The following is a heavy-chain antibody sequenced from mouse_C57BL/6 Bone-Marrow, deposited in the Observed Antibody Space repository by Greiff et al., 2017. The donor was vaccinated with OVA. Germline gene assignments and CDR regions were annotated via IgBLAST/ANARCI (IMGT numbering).Heavy chain of an antibody. CDR2: IDPENGDT. Sequence: EVQLQQSGAELVRPGASVKLSCTASGFNIKDDYMHWVKQRPEQGLEWIGWIDPENGDTEYASKFQGKATITADTASNTAYLQLSSLTYEDTAVYYCTTNLLWLRRRAYWGQGTLVTVSA. J-gene: IGHJ3*01. CDR3: TTNLLWLRRRAY. V-gene: IGHV14-4*01. CDR1: GFNIKDDY. D-gene: IGHD2-2*01.